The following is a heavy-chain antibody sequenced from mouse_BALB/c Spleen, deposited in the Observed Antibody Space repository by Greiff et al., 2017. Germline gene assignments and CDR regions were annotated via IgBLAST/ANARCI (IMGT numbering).Heavy chain of an antibody. Sequence: DVHLVESGGGLVQPGGSRKLSCAASGFTFSSFGMHWVRQAPEKGLEWVAYISSGSSTIYYADTVKGRFTISRDNPKNTLFLQMTSLRSEDTAMYYCARDYYGSSAWFAYWGQGTLVTVSA. V-gene: IGHV5-17*02. D-gene: IGHD1-1*01. J-gene: IGHJ3*01. CDR3: ARDYYGSSAWFAY. CDR2: ISSGSSTI. CDR1: GFTFSSFG.